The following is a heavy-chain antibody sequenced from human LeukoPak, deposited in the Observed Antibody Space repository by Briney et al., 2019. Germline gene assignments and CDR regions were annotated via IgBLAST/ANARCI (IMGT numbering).Heavy chain of an antibody. D-gene: IGHD1-1*01. CDR2: INSEGSIT. V-gene: IGHV3-74*01. J-gene: IGHJ4*02. CDR1: GFTFSSHW. CDR3: ARDFNWNPPDS. Sequence: GGSLRLSCAASGFTFSSHWMHWVRQAPGKGLVWVSRINSEGSITTYADSAQGRFTISRDNAKNTLYLQMNSLRVEDTTVYYCARDFNWNPPDSWGQGTLVTVSS.